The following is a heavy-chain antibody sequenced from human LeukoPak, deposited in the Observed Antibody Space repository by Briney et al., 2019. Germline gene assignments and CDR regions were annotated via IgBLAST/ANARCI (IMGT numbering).Heavy chain of an antibody. V-gene: IGHV3-33*01. CDR3: ARGLTEVGD. D-gene: IGHD1-14*01. CDR2: IWYDGSNT. Sequence: GRSLRLSCAASGFTFSNYGMHWVRLAPGKGLEWVAVIWYDGSNTFYVDSVKGRFTISRDNSKNTLYLQMNNLRAEDTAVYYCARGLTEVGDWGQGTLVTVSS. J-gene: IGHJ4*02. CDR1: GFTFSNYG.